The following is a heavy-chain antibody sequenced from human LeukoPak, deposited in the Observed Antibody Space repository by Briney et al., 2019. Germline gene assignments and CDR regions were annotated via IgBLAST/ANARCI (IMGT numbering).Heavy chain of an antibody. CDR3: ARDPPATYYYDSSGYYTSPDFDY. CDR2: ISSSSSTI. V-gene: IGHV3-48*01. Sequence: GGSLRLSCAASGFTFSSYSMNWVRQAPGKGLEWVSYISSSSSTIYYADSVKGRFTISRDNAKNSLYLQMNSLRAEDTAVYYCARDPPATYYYDSSGYYTSPDFDYWGQGTLVTVSS. J-gene: IGHJ4*02. D-gene: IGHD3-22*01. CDR1: GFTFSSYS.